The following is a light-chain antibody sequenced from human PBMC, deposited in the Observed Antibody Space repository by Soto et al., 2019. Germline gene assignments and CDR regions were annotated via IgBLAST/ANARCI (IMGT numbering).Light chain of an antibody. CDR2: EVN. CDR1: SSDIGGFNY. Sequence: QSALTQPPSASGPPGQSVTISCTGTSSDIGGFNYVSWYQQHPGKAPKLIIYEVNRRPSGVPDRFSGSKSANTASLTVSGLQTDDEADYYCSSYAGSDTVIFGGGTKLTVL. J-gene: IGLJ2*01. CDR3: SSYAGSDTVI. V-gene: IGLV2-8*01.